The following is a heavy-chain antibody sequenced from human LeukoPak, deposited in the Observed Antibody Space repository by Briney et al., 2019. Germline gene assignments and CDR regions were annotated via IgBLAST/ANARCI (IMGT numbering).Heavy chain of an antibody. D-gene: IGHD3-10*02. CDR1: GGSFSGCY. V-gene: IGHV4-34*01. CDR2: INHSGST. Sequence: SETLSLTCAVYGGSFSGCYWSWIRQPPGKGLEWIGEINHSGSTNYNPSLKSRVTISVDTSKNQFSLKLSSVTAADTAVYYCARGGFAVFTFDYWGQGTLVTVSS. CDR3: ARGGFAVFTFDY. J-gene: IGHJ4*02.